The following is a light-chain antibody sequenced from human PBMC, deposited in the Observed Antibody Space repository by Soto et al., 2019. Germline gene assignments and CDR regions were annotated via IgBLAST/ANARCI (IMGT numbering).Light chain of an antibody. V-gene: IGKV3D-15*01. CDR3: QQYYVWNT. CDR1: QSVRSN. J-gene: IGKJ4*01. Sequence: ETVMTQSPASLSMSPGEGVTLSCRASQSVRSNLAWYQQRPGQAPRLLIYDASTRATGIPARFSGSGSGTEFTLTISSLQSEDFAIYYCQQYYVWNTFGGGTKV. CDR2: DAS.